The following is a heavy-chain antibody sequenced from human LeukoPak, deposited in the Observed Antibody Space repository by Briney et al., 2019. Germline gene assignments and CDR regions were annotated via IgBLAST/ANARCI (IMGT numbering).Heavy chain of an antibody. D-gene: IGHD6-13*01. Sequence: GGTLRLSCAASGFTFSSYGTSWVRQAPGKGLEWVSAISGSGGSTYYADSVKGRFTISRDNSKNTLYLQMNSLRAEDTAVYYCARGPLYSSSVYYFDYWGQGTLVTVSS. CDR3: ARGPLYSSSVYYFDY. CDR2: ISGSGGST. CDR1: GFTFSSYG. J-gene: IGHJ4*02. V-gene: IGHV3-23*01.